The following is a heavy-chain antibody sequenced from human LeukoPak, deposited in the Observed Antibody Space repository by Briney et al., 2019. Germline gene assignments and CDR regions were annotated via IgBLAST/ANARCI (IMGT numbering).Heavy chain of an antibody. CDR2: ISGSGGST. CDR1: GFTFGDYA. J-gene: IGHJ4*02. CDR3: AKDFSSGRYYFDY. V-gene: IGHV3-23*01. D-gene: IGHD6-19*01. Sequence: PGGSLRLSCTASGFTFGDYAMSWFRQAPGKGLEWVSEISGSGGSTYYADSVKGRFTISRDNSKNTLYLQMNSLRAEDTAVYYCAKDFSSGRYYFDYWGQGTLVTVSS.